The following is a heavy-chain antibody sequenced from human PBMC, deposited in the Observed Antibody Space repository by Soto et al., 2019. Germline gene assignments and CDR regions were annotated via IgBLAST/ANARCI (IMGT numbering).Heavy chain of an antibody. CDR2: IKQDGSEK. J-gene: IGHJ4*02. V-gene: IGHV3-7*03. CDR3: ARERMTTVTTFDY. CDR1: GFTFSSYW. Sequence: EVQLVESGGGLVQPGGSLRLSCAASGFTFSSYWMSWVRQAPGQGLEWVANIKQDGSEKYYVDSVKGRFTISRDNAKNSQYLQMNSLRAEDTAVYYCARERMTTVTTFDYWGQGTLVTVSS. D-gene: IGHD4-17*01.